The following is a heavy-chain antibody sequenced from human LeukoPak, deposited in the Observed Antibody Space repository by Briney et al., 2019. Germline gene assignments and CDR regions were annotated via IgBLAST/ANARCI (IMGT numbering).Heavy chain of an antibody. V-gene: IGHV4-61*01. CDR3: AREQAVAGTGGVDY. CDR2: ICYSGST. J-gene: IGHJ4*02. D-gene: IGHD6-19*01. Sequence: SETLSLTCTVSGGSVSSGSYYWSRIRQPPGKGLEWIGYICYSGSTNYNPSLKSRVTISVDTSKNQFSLKLSSVTAADTAVYYCAREQAVAGTGGVDYWGQGTLVTVSS. CDR1: GGSVSSGSYY.